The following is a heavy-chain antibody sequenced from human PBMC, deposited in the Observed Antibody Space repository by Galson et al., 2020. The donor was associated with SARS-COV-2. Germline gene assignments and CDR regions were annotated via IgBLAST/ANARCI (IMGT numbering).Heavy chain of an antibody. D-gene: IGHD1-1*01. J-gene: IGHJ4*02. CDR2: ISYDGNRI. CDR1: GFTFSSYG. Sequence: TGGSLRLSCEASGFTFSSYGMHWVRQAPGKGLEWVAVISYDGNRIHYADSVKGRFTISRDNSRNSLYLQMNSLRAEDTAVYYCAEDHFARTYTYVFFDYWGQGTLVTVSS. CDR3: AEDHFARTYTYVFFDY. V-gene: IGHV3-30*18.